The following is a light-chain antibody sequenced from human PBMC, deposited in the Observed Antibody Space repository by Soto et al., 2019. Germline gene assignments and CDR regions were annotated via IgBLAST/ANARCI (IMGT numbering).Light chain of an antibody. J-gene: IGLJ1*01. CDR3: QSYDSSLTTCV. CDR1: SSNTGPEYD. V-gene: IGLV1-40*01. Sequence: QSVLTQPPPVSGAPGQRVAISCTGSSSNTGPEYDVHWYQKLPGTSPRRLIYGDNNRPSGVPDRFYDSKSGTSASLALTGLQSEDEADYYCQSYDSSLTTCVFGTGTRSPS. CDR2: GDN.